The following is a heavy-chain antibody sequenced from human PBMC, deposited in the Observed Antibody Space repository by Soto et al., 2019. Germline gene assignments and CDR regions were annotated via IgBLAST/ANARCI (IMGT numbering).Heavy chain of an antibody. J-gene: IGHJ4*02. CDR1: GFTFSNFP. CDR2: TSPDGSNQ. Sequence: QVQLVESGGGVVQPGRSLRLSCAASGFTFSNFPLHWVRQAPGKGLEWVAVTSPDGSNQDYADSVKGRFTISRDNSKNTLYLQMNSLRAEDTALYYCARGLSASSRGLDFWGQGTLVTVSA. D-gene: IGHD6-13*01. V-gene: IGHV3-30-3*01. CDR3: ARGLSASSRGLDF.